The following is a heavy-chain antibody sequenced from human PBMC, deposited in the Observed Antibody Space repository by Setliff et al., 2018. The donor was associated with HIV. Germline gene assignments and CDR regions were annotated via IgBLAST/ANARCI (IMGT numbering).Heavy chain of an antibody. CDR3: ARAPPGIQNDAFDV. J-gene: IGHJ3*01. CDR2: IYTNGYT. Sequence: PSETLSLTCSVSGGSISSGSYYWTWIRQPAGKGPEWIGHIYTNGYTNYNPSLKSRVTISVDTSKNQFSLKLTSVIAADTAVYYCARAPPGIQNDAFDVWGQGTMVTVSS. CDR1: GGSISSGSYY. V-gene: IGHV4-61*09.